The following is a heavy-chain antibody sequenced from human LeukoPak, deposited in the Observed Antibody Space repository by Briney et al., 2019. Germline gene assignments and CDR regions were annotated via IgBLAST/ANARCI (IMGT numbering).Heavy chain of an antibody. Sequence: GGSLRLCCAASWFTFSSYSMNWVRQAAGKRLEWVSYISSRSGTIYYADFVKSRFTISRDNAKNSLYLQMNSLRDEDTAVYYCARPDYGDYDYWGQGTLVSVSS. CDR2: ISSRSGTI. CDR1: WFTFSSYS. D-gene: IGHD4-17*01. J-gene: IGHJ4*02. V-gene: IGHV3-48*02. CDR3: ARPDYGDYDY.